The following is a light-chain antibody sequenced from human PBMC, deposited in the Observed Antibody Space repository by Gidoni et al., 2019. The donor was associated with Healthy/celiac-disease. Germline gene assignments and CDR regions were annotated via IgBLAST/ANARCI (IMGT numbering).Light chain of an antibody. CDR1: QSVSSN. CDR3: QQYNNWPPWT. CDR2: GAS. J-gene: IGKJ1*01. Sequence: EIVMTQSQATLSVPPGERATLSCRASQSVSSNLAWYQQKPGQAPRLLIYGASTRATGIPARFSGSGSGTEFTLTISSLQSEDFAVYYCQQYNNWPPWTFGQGTKVEIK. V-gene: IGKV3-15*01.